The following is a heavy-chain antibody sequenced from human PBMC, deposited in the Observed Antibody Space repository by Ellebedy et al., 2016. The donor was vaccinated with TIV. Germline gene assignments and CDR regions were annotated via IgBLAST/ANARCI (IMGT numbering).Heavy chain of an antibody. CDR2: VYYSGAT. J-gene: IGHJ2*01. CDR1: GDSIISSKYY. CDR3: AGGVELVEKYFDP. D-gene: IGHD2-8*02. Sequence: MPSETLSLTCDVSGDSIISSKYYWGWIRQAPGKGLEWIGSVYYSGATYYNPYLDNRVRTSVDTSKNQFSLTLHSVTAADTAVYYCAGGVELVEKYFDPWGRGTLVTVSS. V-gene: IGHV4-39*02.